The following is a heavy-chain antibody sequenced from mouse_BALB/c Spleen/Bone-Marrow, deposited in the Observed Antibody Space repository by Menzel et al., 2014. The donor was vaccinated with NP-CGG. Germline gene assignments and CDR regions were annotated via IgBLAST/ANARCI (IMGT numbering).Heavy chain of an antibody. CDR1: GFTFSSYT. Sequence: EVQGVESGGGLVKPGGSLKLSCAASGFTFSSYTMSWVRQTPEKRLEWVATISSGGSYTYYPDSVKGRFTISRDNAKNTLYLQMSSLKSEDTAMYYCTRDLYDGYSYYAMDYWGRGTSVTVSS. CDR2: ISSGGSYT. J-gene: IGHJ4*01. CDR3: TRDLYDGYSYYAMDY. V-gene: IGHV5-6-4*01. D-gene: IGHD2-3*01.